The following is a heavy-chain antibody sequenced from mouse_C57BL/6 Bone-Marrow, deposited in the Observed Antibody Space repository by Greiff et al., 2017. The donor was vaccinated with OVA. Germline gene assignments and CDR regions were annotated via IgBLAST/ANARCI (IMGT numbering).Heavy chain of an antibody. CDR3: ARDPTYGSSPAWFAY. CDR2: ISDGGSYT. V-gene: IGHV5-4*01. D-gene: IGHD1-1*01. J-gene: IGHJ3*01. CDR1: GFTFSSYA. Sequence: EVKLMESGGGLVKPGGSLKLSCAASGFTFSSYAMSWVRQTPEKRLEWVATISDGGSYTYYPDNVKGRFTISRDNAKNNLYLQMSHLKSEDTAMYYCARDPTYGSSPAWFAYWGQGTLVTVSA.